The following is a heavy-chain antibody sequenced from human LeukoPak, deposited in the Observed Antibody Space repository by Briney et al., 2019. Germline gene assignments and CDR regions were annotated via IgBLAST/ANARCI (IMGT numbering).Heavy chain of an antibody. CDR1: GGSISSYY. J-gene: IGHJ3*02. V-gene: IGHV4-59*01. CDR2: IYYSGST. CDR3: AMSLNWVDAFDI. Sequence: SETLSLTCTVSGGSISSYYWSWIRQPPGKGLEWIGYIYYSGSTNYNPSLKSRVTISVDTSKNQFSLKLSSVTAADTAVYYCAMSLNWVDAFDIWGQGTRVTVSS. D-gene: IGHD7-27*01.